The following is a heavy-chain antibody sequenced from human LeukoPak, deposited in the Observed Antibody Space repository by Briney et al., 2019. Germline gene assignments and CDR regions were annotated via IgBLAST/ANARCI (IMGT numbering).Heavy chain of an antibody. D-gene: IGHD1-26*01. CDR1: GYSISSGYY. V-gene: IGHV4-38-2*02. CDR2: IYHSGST. Sequence: PSETLSLTCTVSGYSISSGYYWGWIRQPPGKGLEWIGSIYHSGSTYYNPSLKSRVTISVDTSKNQFSLKLSSVTAADTAVYYCARGGVGATYYYYGMDVWGQGTTVTVSS. J-gene: IGHJ6*02. CDR3: ARGGVGATYYYYGMDV.